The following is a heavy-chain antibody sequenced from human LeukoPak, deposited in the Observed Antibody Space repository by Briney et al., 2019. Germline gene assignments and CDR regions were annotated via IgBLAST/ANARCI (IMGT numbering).Heavy chain of an antibody. CDR3: AKDRFSGRGIAYFDS. D-gene: IGHD3-10*01. J-gene: IGHJ4*02. CDR2: ILSYSGGI. V-gene: IGHV3-9*01. CDR1: GFTFDDYA. Sequence: PGGSLRLSCAASGFTFDDYAIHWIRQAPGKGLEGVSGILSYSGGITYAGSVRGRFTISRDNAKNSLYLQMNSLRTEDTALYYCAKDRFSGRGIAYFDSWGQGTLVTVSS.